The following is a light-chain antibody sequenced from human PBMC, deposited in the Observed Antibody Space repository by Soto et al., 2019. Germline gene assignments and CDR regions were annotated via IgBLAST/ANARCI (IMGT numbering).Light chain of an antibody. J-gene: IGLJ2*01. CDR1: SSDVGGYNY. CDR3: SAYTSSRTDVV. Sequence: QSVLTQPASVSGSPGQSITISCTGTSSDVGGYNYVSWYQQHPGKAPKLMIYDVSNRPSGVSNRFSGSKSGTTASLTISGLQAEDEADYYCSAYTSSRTDVVFGGGTKLTVL. CDR2: DVS. V-gene: IGLV2-14*01.